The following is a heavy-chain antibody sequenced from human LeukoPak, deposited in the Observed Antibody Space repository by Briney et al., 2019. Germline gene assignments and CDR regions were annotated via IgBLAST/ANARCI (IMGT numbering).Heavy chain of an antibody. Sequence: SETLSLTCAVYGGSFSGYYWSWIRQPPGKGLEWIGEINHSGSTNYNPSLKSRVTISVDTSKNQFSLKLSSVTAADTAVYYCAAHYDYVWGSYRYFYWGQGTLVTVSS. D-gene: IGHD3-16*02. V-gene: IGHV4-34*01. CDR3: AAHYDYVWGSYRYFY. J-gene: IGHJ4*02. CDR2: INHSGST. CDR1: GGSFSGYY.